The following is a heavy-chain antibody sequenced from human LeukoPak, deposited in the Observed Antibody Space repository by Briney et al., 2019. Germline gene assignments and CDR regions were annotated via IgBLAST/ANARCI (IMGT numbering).Heavy chain of an antibody. J-gene: IGHJ6*02. CDR3: ARDNNYGMDV. Sequence: GGSLRLSCAASGFTFNKYWMNWVRQAPGKGLVWVSRITRDGSSRDYADSVKGRFTISRDNAKNTVYLQMNSLRVEDTAVYYCARDNNYGMDVWGQGTTVTVS. CDR1: GFTFNKYW. CDR2: ITRDGSSR. V-gene: IGHV3-74*01.